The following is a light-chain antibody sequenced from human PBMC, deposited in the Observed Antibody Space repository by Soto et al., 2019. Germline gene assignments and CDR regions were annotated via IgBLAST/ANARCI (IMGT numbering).Light chain of an antibody. CDR1: SSDLGGYNY. CDR2: DVI. J-gene: IGLJ3*02. CDR3: CSYAGSNTAV. Sequence: QSALTQPRSVSGSPGQSVTISCAGTSSDLGGYNYVSWYQHHPGNAPKVIIYDVIKRPSGVPDRFSASKSDNTASLTISGLQAEDEADYYCCSYAGSNTAVFGGGTKLTVL. V-gene: IGLV2-11*01.